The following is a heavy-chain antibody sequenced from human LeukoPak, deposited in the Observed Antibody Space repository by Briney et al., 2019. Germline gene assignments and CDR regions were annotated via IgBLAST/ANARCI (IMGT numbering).Heavy chain of an antibody. CDR2: IKQDGSEK. J-gene: IGHJ4*02. CDR3: ARGLAGYYFIGDY. V-gene: IGHV3-7*01. D-gene: IGHD3-9*01. CDR1: GFTFSSYW. Sequence: GGSLRLSCAASGFTFSSYWMTWVRQALGKGLEWMANIKQDGSEKYYVDSVKGRFTISRDNAKNSLYLQMNSLRVEDTAVYYCARGLAGYYFIGDYWGQGTLVTVSS.